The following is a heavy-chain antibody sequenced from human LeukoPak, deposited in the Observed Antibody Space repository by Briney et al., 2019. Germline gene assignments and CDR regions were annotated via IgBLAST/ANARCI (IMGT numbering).Heavy chain of an antibody. D-gene: IGHD4-11*01. CDR1: GFTFTSHA. J-gene: IGHJ4*02. Sequence: GGSLRLSCAASGFTFTSHAMSWVRQAPGKGLEWVSAISGSGGSTYYADSVKGRFTISRDNSKNTLYLQMNSLRAEDTAVYYCAKDSSNYGGFDYWGQGTLVTVSS. V-gene: IGHV3-23*01. CDR2: ISGSGGST. CDR3: AKDSSNYGGFDY.